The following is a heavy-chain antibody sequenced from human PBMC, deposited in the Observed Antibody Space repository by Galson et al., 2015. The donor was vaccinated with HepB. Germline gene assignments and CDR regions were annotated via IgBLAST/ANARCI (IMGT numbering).Heavy chain of an antibody. J-gene: IGHJ3*02. V-gene: IGHV5-10-1*01. CDR1: GYSFTSYW. D-gene: IGHD4-17*01. CDR3: ARHGILYYGEGNSRHDAFDI. Sequence: QSGAEVKKPGESLRISCKGSGYSFTSYWISWVRQMPGKGLEWMGRIDPSDSYTNYSPSFQGHVTISADKSISTAYLQWSSLKASDTAMYYCARHGILYYGEGNSRHDAFDIWGQGTMVTVSS. CDR2: IDPSDSYT.